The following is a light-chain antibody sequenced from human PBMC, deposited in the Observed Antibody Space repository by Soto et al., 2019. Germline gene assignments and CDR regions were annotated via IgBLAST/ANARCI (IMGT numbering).Light chain of an antibody. CDR2: AAS. J-gene: IGKJ4*01. CDR1: QDISSH. V-gene: IGKV1-9*01. Sequence: DIQLTQSPSFLSASVGDRVTITCRASQDISSHLAWYQQKPGKAPKLLIYAASTLQSGVPSGFGGSGSGTEFALTITSLQPEDFATYYCQQVKTYPLTFGGGTKVEIK. CDR3: QQVKTYPLT.